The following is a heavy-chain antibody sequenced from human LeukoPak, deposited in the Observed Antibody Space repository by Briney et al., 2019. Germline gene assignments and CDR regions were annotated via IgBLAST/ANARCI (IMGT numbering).Heavy chain of an antibody. CDR2: ISGSGGST. Sequence: GGSLRLSCAASGFTFSSYAISWVRQAPGKGLEWVSAISGSGGSTYYADSVKGRFTISRDNSKNTLYLQMNSLRAEDTAVYYCAKPPRGIEALFDYWGQGTLVTVSS. CDR1: GFTFSSYA. CDR3: AKPPRGIEALFDY. D-gene: IGHD6-13*01. J-gene: IGHJ4*02. V-gene: IGHV3-23*01.